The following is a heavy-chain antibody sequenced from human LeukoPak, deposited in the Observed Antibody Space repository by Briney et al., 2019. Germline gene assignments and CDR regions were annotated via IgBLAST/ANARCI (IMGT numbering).Heavy chain of an antibody. CDR1: GGSISSYY. Sequence: SETLSLTCTVSGGSISSYYWSWLRQPPGKGLEWIGYIYYSGCINYNPSLKSRVTISVDTSKNQFSLKLSSVTAADTAVYYCATVDTDDAFDIWGQGTMVTVSS. V-gene: IGHV4-59*01. J-gene: IGHJ3*02. CDR2: IYYSGCI. CDR3: ATVDTDDAFDI. D-gene: IGHD5-18*01.